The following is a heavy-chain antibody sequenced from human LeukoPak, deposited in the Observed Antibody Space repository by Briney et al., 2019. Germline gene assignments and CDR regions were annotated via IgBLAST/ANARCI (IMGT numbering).Heavy chain of an antibody. CDR2: ISTSSTYI. V-gene: IGHV3-21*01. D-gene: IGHD1-20*01. Sequence: GGSLRLSCAASGFTFSSYWMSWVRQAPGKGLEWVSSISTSSTYIYYADSVKGRFTICRDNAKNSLYLQMNSLRAEDTAVYYCARDPPFIIGTTFFDYWGQGTLVTVSS. CDR3: ARDPPFIIGTTFFDY. CDR1: GFTFSSYW. J-gene: IGHJ4*02.